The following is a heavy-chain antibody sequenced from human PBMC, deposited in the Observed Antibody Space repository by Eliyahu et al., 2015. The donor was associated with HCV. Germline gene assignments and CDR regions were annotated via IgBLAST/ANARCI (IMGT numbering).Heavy chain of an antibody. CDR1: XGSXSSSSYY. J-gene: IGHJ4*02. CDR3: ARHNWLTRGWGY. V-gene: IGHV4-39*01. Sequence: QLQLQESGPGLVKPSETLSLXCTVSXGSXSSSSYYWGWIRQPPGKGLEWIGSIYYSGNTYYNPSLKSRVTISVDTSKNQFSLKLSSVTAADTAVYYCARHNWLTRGWGYWGQGTLVTVSS. D-gene: IGHD1-20*01. CDR2: IYYSGNT.